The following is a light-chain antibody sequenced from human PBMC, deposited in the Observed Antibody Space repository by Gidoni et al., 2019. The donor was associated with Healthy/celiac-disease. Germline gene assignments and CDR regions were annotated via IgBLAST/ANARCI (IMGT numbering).Light chain of an antibody. J-gene: IGKJ4*01. CDR1: KSVLYSSNNKNY. Sequence: DIVMTQSPDSLAVSLGERATINCKSSKSVLYSSNNKNYLAWYQQKPGQPPKLLIYWASTRESGVPDRFSGSGSGTDFTLTISSLQAEDVAVYYCQQYYSTLTCGGGTKVEIK. V-gene: IGKV4-1*01. CDR3: QQYYSTLT. CDR2: WAS.